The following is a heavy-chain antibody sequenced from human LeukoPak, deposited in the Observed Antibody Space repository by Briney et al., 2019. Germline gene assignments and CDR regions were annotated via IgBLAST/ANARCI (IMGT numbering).Heavy chain of an antibody. Sequence: PSETLSLTCSVSGGSITGYSWSWIRQTPGKGLEWIGYIYYNGDTHYNPSLNSRLSMSVDTPNKQFSLNLRSVTAADTAVYYCVRGPYGSSISNWFDPWRQGLLVTVSS. CDR2: IYYNGDT. V-gene: IGHV4-59*01. CDR1: GGSITGYS. J-gene: IGHJ5*02. D-gene: IGHD3-10*01. CDR3: VRGPYGSSISNWFDP.